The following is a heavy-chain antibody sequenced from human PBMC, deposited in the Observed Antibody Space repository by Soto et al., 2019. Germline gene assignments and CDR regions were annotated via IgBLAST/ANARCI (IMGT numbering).Heavy chain of an antibody. Sequence: QVQLQQWGAGLLKPSETLSLTCAVYGGSFSGYYWSWIRQPPGKGLEWIGEINHSGSTNYNPSLKVRVTIPVDTSKNQFALKLSSVTAADTAVYYCARVMRVGATPGRLSYFDYWGQGTLVTVSS. CDR3: ARVMRVGATPGRLSYFDY. CDR2: INHSGST. CDR1: GGSFSGYY. J-gene: IGHJ4*02. D-gene: IGHD1-26*01. V-gene: IGHV4-34*01.